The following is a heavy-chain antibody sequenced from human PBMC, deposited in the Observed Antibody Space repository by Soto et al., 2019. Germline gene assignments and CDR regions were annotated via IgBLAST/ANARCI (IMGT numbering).Heavy chain of an antibody. V-gene: IGHV4-31*03. CDR1: GGSISSCGYY. CDR2: IYYSGST. D-gene: IGHD3-9*01. J-gene: IGHJ6*02. CDR3: ERSLSHTMTGYLAVGMDV. Sequence: TLTLTFTASGGSISSCGYYWSWIRQHPGKGLEWIGYIYYSGSTYYNPSLKSRVTISVDTSKNQFSLKLSSVTAAATAVYYLERSLSHTMTGYLAVGMDVWGQGTTVTVSS.